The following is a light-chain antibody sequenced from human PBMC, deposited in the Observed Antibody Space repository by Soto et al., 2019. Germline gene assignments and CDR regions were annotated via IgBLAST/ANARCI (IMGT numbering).Light chain of an antibody. J-gene: IGKJ5*01. CDR2: EAS. CDR3: QQYENLPT. Sequence: IQLTQSPSSLSASLGARFTITCQASQNINNYLTWHQQKPGSAPKLLIYEASNLEAGVPSRFRGSGSGTDFTFTISRLQPEDIATYYCQQYENLPTFGQGTRLEIK. V-gene: IGKV1-33*01. CDR1: QNINNY.